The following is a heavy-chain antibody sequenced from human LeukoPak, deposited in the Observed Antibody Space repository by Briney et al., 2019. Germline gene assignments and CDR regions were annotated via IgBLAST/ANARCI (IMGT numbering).Heavy chain of an antibody. J-gene: IGHJ6*02. CDR2: INHSGST. V-gene: IGHV4-34*01. CDR1: GGSFSGYY. D-gene: IGHD3-22*01. Sequence: SETLSLTCAVYGGSFSGYYRSWIRQPPGKGLEWIGEINHSGSTNYNPSLKSRVTISVDTSKNQFSLKLSSVTAADTAVYYCARHDNYYYGMDVWGQGTTVTVSS. CDR3: ARHDNYYYGMDV.